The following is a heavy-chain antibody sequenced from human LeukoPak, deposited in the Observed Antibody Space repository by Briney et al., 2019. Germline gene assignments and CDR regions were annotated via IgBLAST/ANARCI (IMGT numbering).Heavy chain of an antibody. CDR1: GGSISSYY. CDR3: ARSRYNDLQSGYSGGHNYMDV. V-gene: IGHV4-59*01. Sequence: PSETLSLTCTVSGGSISSYYWSGIRQSPGRGLEWIGYISHSGSYNYNPSLKSRVTISLETPKNRFSLELSSVTDADTAVYYCARSRYNDLQSGYSGGHNYMDVRGKGTTVIVSS. J-gene: IGHJ6*03. CDR2: ISHSGSY. D-gene: IGHD3-3*01.